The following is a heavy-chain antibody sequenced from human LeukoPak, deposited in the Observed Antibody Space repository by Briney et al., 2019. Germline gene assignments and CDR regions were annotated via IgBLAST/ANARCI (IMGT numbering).Heavy chain of an antibody. D-gene: IGHD6-6*01. V-gene: IGHV3-30*04. CDR1: GFTFSSYA. J-gene: IGHJ4*02. Sequence: PGGSLRLSCAASGFTFSSYAMHWVRQAPGKGLEWVAVISYDGSNRYYADSVKGRFTISRDNAKNSLYLQMNSLRAEDTAVYYCARPLEYSSSLFDYWGQGTLVTVSS. CDR3: ARPLEYSSSLFDY. CDR2: ISYDGSNR.